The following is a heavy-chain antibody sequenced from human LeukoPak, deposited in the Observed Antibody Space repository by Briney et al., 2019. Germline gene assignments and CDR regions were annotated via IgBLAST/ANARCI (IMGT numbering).Heavy chain of an antibody. Sequence: PSETLSLTCAVYGRSFTVYYYSCIRQPPGKGLEWVGEIHPNRNFNYNPSLESRVTMSADTSKNQFSPRLTSVTAADTAFYYCARGTDRSKAGDHWGQGTLIIVSS. CDR2: IHPNRNF. CDR3: ARGTDRSKAGDH. V-gene: IGHV4-34*01. J-gene: IGHJ4*02. CDR1: GRSFTVYY. D-gene: IGHD4-11*01.